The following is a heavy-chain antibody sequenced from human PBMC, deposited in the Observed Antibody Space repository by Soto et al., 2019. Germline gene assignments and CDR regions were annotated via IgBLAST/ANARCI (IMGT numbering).Heavy chain of an antibody. CDR3: AKDIVAVGGYETFDF. D-gene: IGHD5-12*01. Sequence: EVQLSQSGGGLVQPGGSLRLSCAASGFTFSNFAMRRVRQAPGKGLEWVSDISGSGGSTYYAESVKGRFTISRDNSKNTLCLQMHSLRVEDTAVYYCAKDIVAVGGYETFDFWGQGTMVTVSS. V-gene: IGHV3-23*01. J-gene: IGHJ4*02. CDR2: ISGSGGST. CDR1: GFTFSNFA.